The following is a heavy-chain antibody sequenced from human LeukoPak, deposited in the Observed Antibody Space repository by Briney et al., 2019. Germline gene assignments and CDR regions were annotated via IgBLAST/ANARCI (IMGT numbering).Heavy chain of an antibody. CDR1: GGSISSGGYY. CDR3: ARATAPITIFGVVIDPVDAFDI. CDR2: IYHSGST. D-gene: IGHD3-3*01. J-gene: IGHJ3*02. V-gene: IGHV4-30-2*01. Sequence: SETLSLTCTVSGGSISSGGYYWSWIRQPPGKGLEWIGYIYHSGSTYYNPSLKSRVTISVDRSKNQFSLKLSSVTAADAAVYYCARATAPITIFGVVIDPVDAFDIWGQGTMVTVSS.